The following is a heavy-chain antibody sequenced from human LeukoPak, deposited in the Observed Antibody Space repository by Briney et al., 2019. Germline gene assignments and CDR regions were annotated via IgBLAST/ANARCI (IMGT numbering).Heavy chain of an antibody. J-gene: IGHJ6*03. CDR1: GGSISSYY. D-gene: IGHD5-18*01. CDR2: IYYSGST. V-gene: IGHV4-59*12. Sequence: SETLSLTCTVSGGSISSYYWSWIRQPPGKGLEWIGYIYYSGSTNYNPSLKSRVTISVDTSKNQFSLKLSSVTAADTAVYYCARLRNTAYYYMDVWGKGTTVTVSS. CDR3: ARLRNTAYYYMDV.